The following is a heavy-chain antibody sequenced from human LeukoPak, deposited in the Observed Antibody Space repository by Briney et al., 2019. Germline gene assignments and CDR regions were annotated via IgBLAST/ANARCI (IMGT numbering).Heavy chain of an antibody. J-gene: IGHJ3*02. CDR3: AKGLGIVVGIAPFDGFDI. CDR2: ISGSGGST. Sequence: GGSLRLSCAASGFTFSSYAMSWVRQAPGKGLEWVSAISGSGGSTYYADSVKGRFTISRDNSKNTLYLQMNSLRAEDTAVYYWAKGLGIVVGIAPFDGFDIWGQGTMGNVSS. V-gene: IGHV3-23*01. D-gene: IGHD2-21*01. CDR1: GFTFSSYA.